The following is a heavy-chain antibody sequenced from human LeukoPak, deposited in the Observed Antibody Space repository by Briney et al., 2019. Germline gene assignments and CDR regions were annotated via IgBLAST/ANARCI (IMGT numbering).Heavy chain of an antibody. CDR1: GFTFSSYG. V-gene: IGHV3-30*18. J-gene: IGHJ4*02. D-gene: IGHD2-2*01. CDR3: AKERKLKSSSTSCPGY. CDR2: ISYDGSNK. Sequence: PGGSLRLSCAASGFTFSSYGMHWVRQAPGKGLEWVAVISYDGSNKYYADSVEGRFTISRDNSKNTLYLQMNSLRAEDTAVYYCAKERKLKSSSTSCPGYWGQGTLVTVSS.